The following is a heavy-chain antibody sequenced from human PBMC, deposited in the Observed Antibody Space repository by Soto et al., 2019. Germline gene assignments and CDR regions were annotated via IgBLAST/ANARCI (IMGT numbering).Heavy chain of an antibody. D-gene: IGHD2-2*01. J-gene: IGHJ4*02. CDR3: ARLYCSSTSCYVWASGYFDY. CDR1: GYSISSGYY. V-gene: IGHV4-38-2*01. Sequence: NPSETLSLTCAVSGYSISSGYYWGWIRQPPGKGLEWIGSIYHSGSTYYNPSLKSRVTISVDTSKNQFSLKLSSVTAADTAVYYCARLYCSSTSCYVWASGYFDYWGQGTLVTVSS. CDR2: IYHSGST.